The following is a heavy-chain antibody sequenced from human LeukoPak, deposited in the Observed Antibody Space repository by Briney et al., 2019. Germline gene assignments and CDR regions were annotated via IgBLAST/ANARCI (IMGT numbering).Heavy chain of an antibody. J-gene: IGHJ3*02. CDR3: ARGWELGPGAFDI. CDR2: ISGSGGST. CDR1: GFTFSNYA. V-gene: IGHV3-23*01. D-gene: IGHD1-26*01. Sequence: GGSLRLSCAASGFTFSNYAMNWVRQAPGRGLEWVSAISGSGGSTYYADSVKGRFTISRHNSKNTLYLQMNSLRAEDTAVYYCARGWELGPGAFDIWGQGTMVTVSS.